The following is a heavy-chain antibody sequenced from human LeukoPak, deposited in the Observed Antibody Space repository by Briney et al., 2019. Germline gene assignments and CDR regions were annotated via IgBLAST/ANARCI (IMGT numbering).Heavy chain of an antibody. D-gene: IGHD3-16*02. Sequence: SETLSLTCTVSGGSISSYYWSWIRQPPGKGLEWIGEINHSGSTNYNPSLKSRVTISVDTSKNQFSLKLSSVTAADTAVYYRARWGNDYVWGSYRYNTELFDYWGQGTLVTVSS. V-gene: IGHV4-34*01. CDR1: GGSISSYY. CDR2: INHSGST. J-gene: IGHJ4*02. CDR3: ARWGNDYVWGSYRYNTELFDY.